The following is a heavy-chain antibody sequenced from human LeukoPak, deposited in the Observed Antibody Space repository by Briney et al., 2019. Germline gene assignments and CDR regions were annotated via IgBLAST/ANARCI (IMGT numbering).Heavy chain of an antibody. J-gene: IGHJ5*02. CDR2: IYYSGST. D-gene: IGHD6-13*01. CDR3: ARSTIAAAGTFDP. Sequence: PSETLSLTCTVSGGSISSYYWSWIRQPPGKGLEWLGYIYYSGSTNYNPSLKSRVTISVDTSKNQFSLKLSSVTAADTAVYYCARSTIAAAGTFDPWGQGTLVTVSS. V-gene: IGHV4-59*01. CDR1: GGSISSYY.